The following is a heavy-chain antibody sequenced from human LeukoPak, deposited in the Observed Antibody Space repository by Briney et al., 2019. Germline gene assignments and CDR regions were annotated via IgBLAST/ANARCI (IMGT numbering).Heavy chain of an antibody. CDR3: AAAVAGSDNYYYMDV. V-gene: IGHV4-38-2*02. J-gene: IGHJ6*03. Sequence: SETLSLTCTVSGYSISRAYYWGWIRQPPGKGLEWIGSSYRSGSTYYNPSLKSRVTISVDRSNNQFSLKLSSVTAADTALYYCAAAVAGSDNYYYMDVWGKGTTVTVSS. CDR1: GYSISRAYY. D-gene: IGHD6-19*01. CDR2: SYRSGST.